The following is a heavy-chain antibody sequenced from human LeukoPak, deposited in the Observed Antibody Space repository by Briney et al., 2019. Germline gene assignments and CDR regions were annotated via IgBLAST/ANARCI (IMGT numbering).Heavy chain of an antibody. CDR2: IRYDGSNK. CDR3: AKDLSGYSSGWFDFDY. D-gene: IGHD6-19*01. J-gene: IGHJ4*02. Sequence: PGGSLRLSCAASGFTFSSYGMRRVRQAPGKGLEWVAFIRYDGSNKYYADSVKGRFTISRDNSKNTLYLQMNSLRAEDTAVYYCAKDLSGYSSGWFDFDYWGQGTLVTVSS. V-gene: IGHV3-30*02. CDR1: GFTFSSYG.